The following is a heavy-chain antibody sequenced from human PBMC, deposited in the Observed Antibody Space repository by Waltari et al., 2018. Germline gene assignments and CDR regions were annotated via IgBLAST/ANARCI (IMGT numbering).Heavy chain of an antibody. CDR3: ARGGRDGAPDY. Sequence: VLVVQSGWGCVQPGGTLRGPRQCPGFRRSAEGLCWVRPAPGKGLEWLANIKKDVTDRFLVDSVKGRFTISRDNAENSVYLQMNNLRDEDTAIYYCARGGRDGAPDYWGQGTLVTVSS. CDR2: IKKDVTDR. J-gene: IGHJ4*02. V-gene: IGHV3-7*01. CDR1: GFRRSAEG. D-gene: IGHD3-16*01.